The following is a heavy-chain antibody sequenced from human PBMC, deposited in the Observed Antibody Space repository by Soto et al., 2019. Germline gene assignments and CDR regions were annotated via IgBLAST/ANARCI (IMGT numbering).Heavy chain of an antibody. D-gene: IGHD3-16*01. V-gene: IGHV3-30*03. CDR2: ASYDGTYK. CDR3: AGGGDVLDY. J-gene: IGHJ4*02. CDR1: GFVFGGFG. Sequence: QVELVESGGGVVRPGTSLTVSCTGSGFVFGGFGMHWVRQTPGKGLEWLGMASYDGTYKYFADSVKGRFTISRDNGMNTVYLKMDNLKLEDTALYYCAGGGDVLDYWGRGTLVTVSS.